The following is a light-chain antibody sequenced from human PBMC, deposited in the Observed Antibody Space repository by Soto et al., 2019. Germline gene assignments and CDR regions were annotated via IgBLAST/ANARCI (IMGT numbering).Light chain of an antibody. V-gene: IGLV2-14*01. Sequence: QSALTKNASVYGSPGQSITISCTGTSSDVGSYDYVSWYQQHPGKAPKRVIYGVSNRPSGVSNRFSGSKSGNTASLTSSGLQADDEADYYCTSYTSSSTLRVFGGGTKLTVL. J-gene: IGLJ3*02. CDR3: TSYTSSSTLRV. CDR2: GVS. CDR1: SSDVGSYDY.